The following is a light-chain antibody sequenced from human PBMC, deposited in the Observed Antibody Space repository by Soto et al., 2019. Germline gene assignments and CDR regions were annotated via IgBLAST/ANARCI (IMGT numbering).Light chain of an antibody. CDR3: QQGYSNPPT. CDR1: QSISSY. J-gene: IGKJ2*01. V-gene: IGKV1-39*01. Sequence: DIQMTQSPSSLSASVGGRVTITCRASQSISSYLNWYQQKPGKAPKLLIYGASNLQSGAPSRFSGSGSGTDFTLTISSLQPEDFATYYCQQGYSNPPTFGQGTKVDIK. CDR2: GAS.